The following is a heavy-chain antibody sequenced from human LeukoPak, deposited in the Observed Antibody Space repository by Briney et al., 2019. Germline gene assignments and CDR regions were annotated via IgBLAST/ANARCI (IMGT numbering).Heavy chain of an antibody. Sequence: SETLSLTCTVSGGSISSYYWSWIRQPPGKGLEWIGYISYTVTSNYNPSLKSRVTISVDTSKNQFSLKLSSVTAADTAVYYCTRVGDWNDLVYWGQGTLVTVSS. CDR2: ISYTVTS. CDR3: TRVGDWNDLVY. D-gene: IGHD1-1*01. V-gene: IGHV4-59*01. J-gene: IGHJ4*02. CDR1: GGSISSYY.